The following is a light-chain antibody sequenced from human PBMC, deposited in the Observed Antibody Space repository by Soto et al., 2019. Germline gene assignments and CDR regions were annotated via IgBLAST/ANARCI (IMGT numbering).Light chain of an antibody. Sequence: QSVLTQPASVSGSPGQSITISCTGTSSDVGSYNLVSWYQQHPGKAPKLMIYEGSNRPSGVSNRFSGSKSGNTASLTISGLQAEDEADYYCCSYAGSSTLDVFGTGTKLTVL. CDR2: EGS. V-gene: IGLV2-23*01. J-gene: IGLJ1*01. CDR1: SSDVGSYNL. CDR3: CSYAGSSTLDV.